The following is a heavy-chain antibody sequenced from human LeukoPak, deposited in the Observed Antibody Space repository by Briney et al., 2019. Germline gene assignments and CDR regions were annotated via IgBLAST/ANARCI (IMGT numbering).Heavy chain of an antibody. V-gene: IGHV3-23*01. CDR1: GFTFSSYA. Sequence: PGGSLRLSCAASGFTFSSYAMSWVRQAPGKGLEWVSAISGSGGSTYYADSVKGRFTISRDNSKNTLYLQMNSLRAEDTAEYYCAKAHSITIFGVVDYWGQGTLVTVSS. CDR3: AKAHSITIFGVVDY. CDR2: ISGSGGST. J-gene: IGHJ4*02. D-gene: IGHD3-3*01.